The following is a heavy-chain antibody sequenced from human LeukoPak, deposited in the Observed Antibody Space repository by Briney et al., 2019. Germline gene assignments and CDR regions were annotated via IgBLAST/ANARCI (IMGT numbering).Heavy chain of an antibody. J-gene: IGHJ4*02. CDR1: GFTFSSYA. V-gene: IGHV3-15*01. CDR2: IKSKTDGGTT. Sequence: PGGSLRLSCAASGFTFSSYAMSWVRQAPGKGLEWVGRIKSKTDGGTTDYAAPVKGRFTISRDDSKNTLYLQMNSLKTEDTAVYYCTTAPRGYSYGSDYWGQGTLVTVSS. CDR3: TTAPRGYSYGSDY. D-gene: IGHD5-18*01.